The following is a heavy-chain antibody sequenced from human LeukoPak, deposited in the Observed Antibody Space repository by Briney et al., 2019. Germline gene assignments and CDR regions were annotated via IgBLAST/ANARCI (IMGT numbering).Heavy chain of an antibody. CDR3: ARHILTAGSLE. Sequence: SETLSLTCTISGGSISDYYWSWIRQPPGKGLEWIAYMYNSETTKYNPSLRSRVTISMDTSKHQFSLKLSSVTAADTASYYCARHILTAGSLEWGQGTLVTVSS. D-gene: IGHD3-9*01. CDR1: GGSISDYY. V-gene: IGHV4-59*08. J-gene: IGHJ4*02. CDR2: MYNSETT.